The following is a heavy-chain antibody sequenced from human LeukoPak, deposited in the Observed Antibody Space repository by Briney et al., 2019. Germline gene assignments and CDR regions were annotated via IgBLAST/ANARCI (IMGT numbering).Heavy chain of an antibody. CDR2: IYYSGST. V-gene: IGHV4-39*01. CDR3: ARQNAHSGYVVSFDY. CDR1: GGSISSGSYY. D-gene: IGHD5-12*01. Sequence: SETLSLTCDVSGGSISSGSYYWGWIRQPPGKGLEWLGSIYYSGSTYYNPSLKSRVTISVDTSKNQFFLKLSSVTAADTAVYYCARQNAHSGYVVSFDYWGQGTPVSVPS. J-gene: IGHJ4*02.